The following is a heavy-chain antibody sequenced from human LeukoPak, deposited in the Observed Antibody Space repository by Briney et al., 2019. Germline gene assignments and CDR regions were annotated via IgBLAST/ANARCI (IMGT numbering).Heavy chain of an antibody. Sequence: GGSLRLSCAASGFTFSSYAMSWVRHAPGKGLEWVSAISGSGGSTYYAASVKGRFTISRDNSKNTLYLQMNSLRAEDTAVYYCAKVMYYDFWSGYLYFDYWGQGTLVTVSS. D-gene: IGHD3-3*01. CDR2: ISGSGGST. J-gene: IGHJ4*02. V-gene: IGHV3-23*01. CDR3: AKVMYYDFWSGYLYFDY. CDR1: GFTFSSYA.